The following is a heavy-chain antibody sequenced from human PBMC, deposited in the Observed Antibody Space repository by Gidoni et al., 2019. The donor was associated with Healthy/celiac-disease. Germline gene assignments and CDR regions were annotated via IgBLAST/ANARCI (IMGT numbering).Heavy chain of an antibody. Sequence: SSYAMHWVRQAPGKGLEWVAVISYDGSNKYYADSVKGRFTISRDNSKNTLYLQMNSLRAEDTAVYYCARDIEGYCSGGSCYSGLDYWGQGTLVTVSS. D-gene: IGHD2-15*01. V-gene: IGHV3-30-3*01. CDR2: ISYDGSNK. J-gene: IGHJ4*02. CDR1: SSYA. CDR3: ARDIEGYCSGGSCYSGLDY.